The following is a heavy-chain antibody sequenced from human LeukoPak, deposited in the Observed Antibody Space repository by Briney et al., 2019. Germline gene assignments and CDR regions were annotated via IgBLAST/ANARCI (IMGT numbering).Heavy chain of an antibody. J-gene: IGHJ4*02. CDR2: INPSGGTT. CDR3: SRDLGGSYNDY. CDR1: GYTFSTYY. Sequence: EASVKVSCKASGYTFSTYYIHWVRQAPGQGLERVGVINPSGGTTTYAQKFQGRVTMTRDTSTSTVYMELSSLRIEDTAVYYSSRDLGGSYNDYWGQGTMVTVSS. V-gene: IGHV1-46*01. D-gene: IGHD1-26*01.